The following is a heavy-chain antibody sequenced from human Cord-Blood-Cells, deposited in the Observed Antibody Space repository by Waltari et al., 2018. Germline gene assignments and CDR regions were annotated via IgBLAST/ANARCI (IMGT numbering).Heavy chain of an antibody. V-gene: IGHV3-23*01. J-gene: IGHJ4*02. CDR3: AKDAQVGATYYFDY. Sequence: SYAMSWVRQAPGKGLEWVSAISGSGGSTYYADSVKGRFTISRDNSKNTLYLQMNSLRAEDTAVYYCAKDAQVGATYYFDYWGQGTLVTVSS. D-gene: IGHD1-26*01. CDR1: SYA. CDR2: ISGSGGST.